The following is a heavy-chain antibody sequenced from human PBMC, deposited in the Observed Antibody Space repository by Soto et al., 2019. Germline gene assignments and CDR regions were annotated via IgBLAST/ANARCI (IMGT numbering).Heavy chain of an antibody. Sequence: QVQLVESGGGVVQPGRSLRLSCAASGFTFSTYGMHWVRQAPGKGLEWVAVIWYDGSNKYYADSVKGRFTISRDNSKNTLYLQMNSLRAEDTAVYYCAREVIATTGKGLNWFDPRGQGTLVTVSS. CDR1: GFTFSTYG. V-gene: IGHV3-33*01. J-gene: IGHJ5*02. D-gene: IGHD6-13*01. CDR3: AREVIATTGKGLNWFDP. CDR2: IWYDGSNK.